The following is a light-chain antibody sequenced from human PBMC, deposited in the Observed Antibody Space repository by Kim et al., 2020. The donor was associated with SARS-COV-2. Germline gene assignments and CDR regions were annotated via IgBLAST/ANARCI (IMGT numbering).Light chain of an antibody. J-gene: IGKJ5*01. CDR2: KAS. Sequence: DIQMTQSPSTLSASVGDRVTITCRASQSISSWLAWYQQTPGKAPKLLIYKASSLESGVPSRFSGSGSGTEFTLTISSLQPDDFATYYCQQYHSYSAITFGQGTRLEIK. CDR3: QQYHSYSAIT. CDR1: QSISSW. V-gene: IGKV1-5*03.